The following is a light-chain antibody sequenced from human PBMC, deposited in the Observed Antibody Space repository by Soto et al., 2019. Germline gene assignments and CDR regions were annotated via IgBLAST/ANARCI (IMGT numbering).Light chain of an antibody. CDR1: QTISRW. Sequence: IRLTKKQSTLSASVGDEVTITCRASQTISRWLAWYQQKRGRAPQLRIDDASTLEGGVPSRFSGSGSESEFTLTISRLQPDDFATYSFHSSPFGQGRLLAIK. J-gene: IGKJ5*01. V-gene: IGKV1-5*01. CDR3: HSSP. CDR2: DAS.